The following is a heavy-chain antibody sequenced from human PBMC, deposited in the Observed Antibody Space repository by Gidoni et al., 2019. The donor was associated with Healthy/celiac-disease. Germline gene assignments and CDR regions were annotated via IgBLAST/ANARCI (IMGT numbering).Heavy chain of an antibody. D-gene: IGHD3-22*01. CDR3: ARGYHYYDSSGYYYFDY. CDR1: GGSFRGCY. J-gene: IGHJ4*02. V-gene: IGHV4-34*01. Sequence: QVQLQQWGAGLLKPSETLSLTCAVYGGSFRGCYWSWIRQPPGKGLEWIGEINHSGSTNYNPSLKSRVTISVDTSKNQFSLKLSSVTAADTAVYYCARGYHYYDSSGYYYFDYWGQGTLVTVSS. CDR2: INHSGST.